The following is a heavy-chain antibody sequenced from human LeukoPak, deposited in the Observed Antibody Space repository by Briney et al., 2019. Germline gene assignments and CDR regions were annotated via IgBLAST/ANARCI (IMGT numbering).Heavy chain of an antibody. Sequence: GSLRLSCAASGFTFSSYAMHWVRQAPGKGLEWVAVISYDGSNKDYADSVKGRFTISRDNSKNTLYLQMNSLRAEDTAVYYCARSRRGSWYYFDYWGQGTLVTVSS. D-gene: IGHD6-13*01. CDR1: GFTFSSYA. J-gene: IGHJ4*02. CDR2: ISYDGSNK. V-gene: IGHV3-30-3*01. CDR3: ARSRRGSWYYFDY.